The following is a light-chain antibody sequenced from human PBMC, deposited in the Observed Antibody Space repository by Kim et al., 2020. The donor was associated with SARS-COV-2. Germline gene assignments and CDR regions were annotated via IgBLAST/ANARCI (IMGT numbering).Light chain of an antibody. V-gene: IGKV3-15*01. CDR2: GAS. CDR3: QHYDTWPRET. Sequence: EVVMTQSPDTLSASPGDSVTLSCKTSQSVSGNLAWFQQKPGQSPRLLIYGASIRPTGIPARFSGSGSGTEYTLTISSLQSEDFVVYYCQHYDTWPRETFGQGTKVDI. CDR1: QSVSGN. J-gene: IGKJ1*01.